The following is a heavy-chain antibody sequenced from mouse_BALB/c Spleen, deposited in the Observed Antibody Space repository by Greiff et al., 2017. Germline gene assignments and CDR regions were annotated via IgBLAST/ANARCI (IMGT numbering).Heavy chain of an antibody. V-gene: IGHV1-7*01. CDR3: ARNDDYGSILDY. CDR1: GYTFTSYW. CDR2: INPSTGYT. D-gene: IGHD1-1*01. J-gene: IGHJ2*01. Sequence: QVQLQQSGAELAKPGASVKMSCKASGYTFTSYWMHWVKQRPGQGLEWIGYINPSTGYTEYNQKFKDKATLTADKSSSTAYMQLSSLTSEDSAVYYCARNDDYGSILDYWGQGTTLTVSS.